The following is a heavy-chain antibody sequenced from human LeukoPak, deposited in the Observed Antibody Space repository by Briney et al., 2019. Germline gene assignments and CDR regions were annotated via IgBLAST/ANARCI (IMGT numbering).Heavy chain of an antibody. CDR2: INPSGGST. CDR3: ASTITAMVTLFDY. Sequence: ASVKVPCKASGYTFTSYYMHWVRQAPGQGLEWMGIINPSGGSTSYAQKFQGRVTMTRDTSTSTVYMELSSLRSEDTAVYYCASTITAMVTLFDYWGQGTLVTVSS. J-gene: IGHJ4*02. CDR1: GYTFTSYY. V-gene: IGHV1-46*01. D-gene: IGHD5-18*01.